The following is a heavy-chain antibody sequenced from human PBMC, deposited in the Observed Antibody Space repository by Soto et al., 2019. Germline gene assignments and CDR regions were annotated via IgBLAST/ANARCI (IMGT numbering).Heavy chain of an antibody. CDR1: GFTFSDYW. Sequence: EVQLVESGGGLVQPGGSLGLSCAASGFTFSDYWMNWFGQTPGKRLEWVASIKYDGREKNYVDSVKGRFTISRDNAKNSVYLQMASLRAEDTAVYYCARDGVAPGLYFDHWGQGTPVTVSS. J-gene: IGHJ4*02. D-gene: IGHD6-13*01. V-gene: IGHV3-7*05. CDR2: IKYDGREK. CDR3: ARDGVAPGLYFDH.